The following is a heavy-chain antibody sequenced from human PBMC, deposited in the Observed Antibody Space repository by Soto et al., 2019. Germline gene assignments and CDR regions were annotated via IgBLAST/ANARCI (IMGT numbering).Heavy chain of an antibody. J-gene: IGHJ6*02. V-gene: IGHV3-21*01. D-gene: IGHD3-3*01. CDR1: GFTFSSYS. Sequence: GGSLRLSCAASGFTFSSYSMNWVRQAPGKGLEWVSSISSSSSYIYYADSVKGRFTISRDNAKNSLYLQMNSLRAEDTAVYYCAREPPAYYDFWSGRSPMDVWGQGTTVTVSS. CDR2: ISSSSSYI. CDR3: AREPPAYYDFWSGRSPMDV.